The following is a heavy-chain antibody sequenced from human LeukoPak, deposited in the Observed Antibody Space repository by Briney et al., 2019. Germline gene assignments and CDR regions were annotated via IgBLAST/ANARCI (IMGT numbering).Heavy chain of an antibody. Sequence: SETLSLTCTVSGGSISSSSYYWGWIRQPPGKGLEWIGSIYYSGSAFYNPSLRSRVTISVDTSNNQFSLKLSSVTAPDTAVYYCARALHYYDSPYYFDYWGQGTLVTVSS. J-gene: IGHJ4*02. D-gene: IGHD3-22*01. CDR2: IYYSGSA. CDR1: GGSISSSSYY. CDR3: ARALHYYDSPYYFDY. V-gene: IGHV4-39*01.